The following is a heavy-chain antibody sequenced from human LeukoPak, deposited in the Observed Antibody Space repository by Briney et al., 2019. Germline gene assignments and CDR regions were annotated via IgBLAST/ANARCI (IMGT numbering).Heavy chain of an antibody. D-gene: IGHD6-25*01. CDR1: SGSIGSYY. V-gene: IGHV4-59*08. CDR3: ATWRPYYFDS. Sequence: SETLSLTCTVSSGSIGSYYCSWLRQPPGKGLEWIGYIYYSGGTNYNPSLKSRVTISVDTSKNQFSLKLSSVTAADTAVYYCATWRPYYFDSWGQGTLVTVSS. CDR2: IYYSGGT. J-gene: IGHJ4*02.